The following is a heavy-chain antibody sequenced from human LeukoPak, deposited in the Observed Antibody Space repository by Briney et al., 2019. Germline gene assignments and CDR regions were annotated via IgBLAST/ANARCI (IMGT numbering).Heavy chain of an antibody. Sequence: PGGSLRLSCGASGFTFSSHWMTWVRQAPGKGLEGVPNINQDASEKYYVDSVKGRFTISRDTAKNSLYLQMNSLRAEDTAVYYCARGSLGRGWLFDYWGQGTLVTVSS. V-gene: IGHV3-7*05. D-gene: IGHD7-27*01. CDR1: GFTFSSHW. CDR3: ARGSLGRGWLFDY. J-gene: IGHJ4*02. CDR2: INQDASEK.